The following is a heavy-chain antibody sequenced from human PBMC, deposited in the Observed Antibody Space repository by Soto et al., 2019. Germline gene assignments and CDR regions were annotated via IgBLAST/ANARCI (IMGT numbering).Heavy chain of an antibody. V-gene: IGHV1-18*01. CDR3: ARGVGSGSYYNQYNWFDP. Sequence: QVPLVQSGAEVKKPGASVKVSCKASGYTFTNYGISWVRQAPGQGLEWMGWISAYNGNTKYAQKLQGRVTMTTDTCAXTXYMELRSLRSDDTAVYYCARGVGSGSYYNQYNWFDPWGQGTLVTVSS. CDR1: GYTFTNYG. D-gene: IGHD3-10*01. J-gene: IGHJ5*02. CDR2: ISAYNGNT.